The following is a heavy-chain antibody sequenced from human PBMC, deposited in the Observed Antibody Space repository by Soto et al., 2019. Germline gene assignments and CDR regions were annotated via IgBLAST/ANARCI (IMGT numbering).Heavy chain of an antibody. CDR1: GFTFSSYS. CDR3: ARARYGDPNWFDP. Sequence: PGGSLRLSCAASGFTFSSYSMNWVRQAPGKGLEWVSSISSSSSYIYYADSVRGRFTISRDNAKNSLYLQMNSLRAEDTAVYYCARARYGDPNWFDPWGQGTLVTVSS. CDR2: ISSSSSYI. J-gene: IGHJ5*02. D-gene: IGHD4-17*01. V-gene: IGHV3-21*01.